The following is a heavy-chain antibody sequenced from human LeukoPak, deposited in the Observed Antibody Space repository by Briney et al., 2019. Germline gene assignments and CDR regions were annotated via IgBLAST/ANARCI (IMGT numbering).Heavy chain of an antibody. D-gene: IGHD1-7*01. CDR3: GRHIYPWKYADGFDI. CDR2: ISYDGSNT. V-gene: IGHV3-30*04. CDR1: GFTFSTYT. Sequence: PGGSLRLSCAASGFTFSTYTMHWVRQAPGKGLEWVALISYDGSNTYYADSVKGRFTISRDNSKNTMYLQVNSLRAEDTAVYYCGRHIYPWKYADGFDIWGQGTMVTASS. J-gene: IGHJ3*02.